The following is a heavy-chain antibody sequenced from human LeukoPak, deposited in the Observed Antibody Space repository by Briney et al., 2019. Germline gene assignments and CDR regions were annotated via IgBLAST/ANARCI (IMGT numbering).Heavy chain of an antibody. CDR2: MNPNSANT. CDR1: GYTFTSYD. CDR3: ARATYDSRGYRFDY. Sequence: GASVKVSCKASGYTFTSYDINWVRQATGQGLEWMGWMNPNSANTGYAQKFQGRVTMTRNTSISTAYMDLSGLRSEDTAVYYCARATYDSRGYRFDYWGQGTLVTVSS. V-gene: IGHV1-8*01. D-gene: IGHD3-22*01. J-gene: IGHJ4*02.